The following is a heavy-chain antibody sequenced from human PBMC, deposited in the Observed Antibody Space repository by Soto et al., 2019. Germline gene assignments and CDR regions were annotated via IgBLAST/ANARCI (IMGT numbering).Heavy chain of an antibody. CDR1: GVSISSSSYY. V-gene: IGHV4-39*01. J-gene: IGHJ5*02. CDR2: IYYSGST. D-gene: IGHD2-15*01. Sequence: SETLSLTCTVSGVSISSSSYYWGWIRQPPGKGLEWIGSIYYSGSTYYNPSLKSRVTISVDTSKNQFSLKLSSVTAADTAVYYCARHYCSGGSCHPWFDPWGQGTLVTVSS. CDR3: ARHYCSGGSCHPWFDP.